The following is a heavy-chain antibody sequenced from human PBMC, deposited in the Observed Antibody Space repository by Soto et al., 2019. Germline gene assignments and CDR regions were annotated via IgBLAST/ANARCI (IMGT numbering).Heavy chain of an antibody. CDR2: IDWDDEK. D-gene: IGHD1-1*01. CDR3: AHRRYDNSCDACDM. V-gene: IGHV2-5*02. J-gene: IGHJ3*02. Sequence: QITLKESVVTLVKPTQTLTLTCTFSCFSRTTSGVGVSWIRQPPGKALEWLALIDWDDEKRYSPSLQSRLTITKDTSNSQVDLTVTTVNPADTGTYFCAHRRYDNSCDACDMWGQGTMVYVSS. CDR1: CFSRTTSGVG.